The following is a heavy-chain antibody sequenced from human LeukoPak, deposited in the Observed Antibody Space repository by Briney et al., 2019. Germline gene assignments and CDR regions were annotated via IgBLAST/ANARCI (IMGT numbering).Heavy chain of an antibody. CDR2: IYYSGST. J-gene: IGHJ3*02. V-gene: IGHV4-59*01. Sequence: PSETLSLTCTVSGGSISSYYWSWIRQPPGKGLEWIGYIYYSGSTNYNPSLKSRVTISVDTSKNQFSLKLSSVTAADTAVYYCASLYSSGWYAAFDNWGQGTMVTVSS. CDR3: ASLYSSGWYAAFDN. CDR1: GGSISSYY. D-gene: IGHD6-13*01.